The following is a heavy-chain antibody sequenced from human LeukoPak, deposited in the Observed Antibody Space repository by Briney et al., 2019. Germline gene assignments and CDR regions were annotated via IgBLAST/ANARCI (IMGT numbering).Heavy chain of an antibody. D-gene: IGHD3-22*01. J-gene: IGHJ3*02. CDR2: IYYSGST. Sequence: SETLSLTCTVSGRSISSGDYYWSWIRQPPGKGLEWIGYIYYSGSTYYNPSLKSRVTISVDTSKNQFSLKLSSVTAADTAVYYCASSRRYYYDSSGYYAFDIWGQGTMVTVSS. CDR1: GRSISSGDYY. CDR3: ASSRRYYYDSSGYYAFDI. V-gene: IGHV4-30-4*08.